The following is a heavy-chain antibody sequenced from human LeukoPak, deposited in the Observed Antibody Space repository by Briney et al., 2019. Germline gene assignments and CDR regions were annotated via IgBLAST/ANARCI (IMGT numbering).Heavy chain of an antibody. CDR2: IYHNGST. CDR3: ARTFDSSGP. J-gene: IGHJ5*02. D-gene: IGHD3-22*01. V-gene: IGHV4-39*07. Sequence: SETLTLTCTVSGGSISSSSYYWGWIRQPPGKGLEWIGNIYHNGSTDYNPSLKSRVTISVDTSKNQFSLKLSSVTAADTAVYYCARTFDSSGPWGQGTLVTVSS. CDR1: GGSISSSSYY.